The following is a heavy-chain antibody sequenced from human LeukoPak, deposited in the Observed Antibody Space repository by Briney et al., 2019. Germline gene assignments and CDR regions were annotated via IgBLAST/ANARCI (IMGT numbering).Heavy chain of an antibody. CDR2: ISWNSGSI. CDR3: ARGNILDY. CDR1: GFTFDDYA. Sequence: GRSLRLSCAASGFTFDDYAMHWVRQAPGKGLEWVSGISWNSGSIGYADSVKGRFTISRGNAKNSLYLQMNSLRAEDTALYYCARGNILDYWGQGTLVTVSS. V-gene: IGHV3-9*01. D-gene: IGHD3-9*01. J-gene: IGHJ4*02.